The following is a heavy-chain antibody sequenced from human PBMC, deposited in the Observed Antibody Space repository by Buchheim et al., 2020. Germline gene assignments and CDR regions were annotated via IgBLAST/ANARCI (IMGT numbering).Heavy chain of an antibody. D-gene: IGHD6-19*01. CDR2: INHSGST. CDR3: ARDPYSSGWYNLYYYYGMDV. V-gene: IGHV4-34*01. CDR1: GGSFSGYY. J-gene: IGHJ6*02. Sequence: QVQLQQWGAGLLKPSETLSLTCAVYGGSFSGYYWSWIRQPPGKGLEWIGEINHSGSTNYNPSLKSRVTISVDTSKNQLSLKLSSVTAADTAVYYCARDPYSSGWYNLYYYYGMDVWGQGTT.